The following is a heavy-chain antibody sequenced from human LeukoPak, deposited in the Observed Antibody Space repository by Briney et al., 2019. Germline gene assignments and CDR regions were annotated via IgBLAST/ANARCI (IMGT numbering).Heavy chain of an antibody. CDR3: ARSSLVRGVTLFDP. D-gene: IGHD3-10*01. CDR1: GGSISSSSYY. J-gene: IGHJ5*02. CDR2: LYYSGST. V-gene: IGHV4-39*01. Sequence: SETLSLTCTVSGGSISSSSYYWGWIRQPPGKGLEWIGSLYYSGSTYYNPSLKSRVTISVDTSKNQFSLKLSSVTAADTAVYYCARSSLVRGVTLFDPWGQGTLVTVSS.